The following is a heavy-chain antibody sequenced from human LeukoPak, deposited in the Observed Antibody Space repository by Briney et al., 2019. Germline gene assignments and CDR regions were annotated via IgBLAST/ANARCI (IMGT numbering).Heavy chain of an antibody. Sequence: GESLKISCKGSGYSFTSYWISWVRQMPGKGLEWMGIIYPGDSDTRYSPSFQGQVTISADKSISTAYLQWSSLKASDTAMYYCARAALFPKTGSGRIEDYWGQGPLVTVSA. CDR2: IYPGDSDT. V-gene: IGHV5-51*01. CDR3: ARAALFPKTGSGRIEDY. J-gene: IGHJ4*02. D-gene: IGHD5-12*01. CDR1: GYSFTSYW.